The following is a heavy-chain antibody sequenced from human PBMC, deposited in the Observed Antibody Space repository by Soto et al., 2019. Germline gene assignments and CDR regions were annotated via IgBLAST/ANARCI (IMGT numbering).Heavy chain of an antibody. V-gene: IGHV3-15*01. CDR3: TTDVAAAGTTIGFADY. Sequence: EVQLVESGGGLVKPGGSLRLSCAASGFTFSNAWMSWVRQAPGKGLEWVGRIKSKTDGGTTDYAAPVKGRFTISRDDSKNTLGLQGDSLKTEDTAVYYCTTDVAAAGTTIGFADYWGQGTLVTVSS. D-gene: IGHD6-13*01. CDR1: GFTFSNAW. J-gene: IGHJ4*02. CDR2: IKSKTDGGTT.